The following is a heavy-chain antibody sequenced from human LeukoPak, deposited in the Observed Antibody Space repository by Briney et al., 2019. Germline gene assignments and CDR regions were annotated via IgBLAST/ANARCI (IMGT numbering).Heavy chain of an antibody. CDR3: ARVPVAAAGTYGFNWFDP. D-gene: IGHD6-13*01. Sequence: SETLSLTCTVSGGSISSYYWSWIRQPAGKGLEWIGRIYTSGSTNYNPSLKSRVTMSVDTSKNQFSLKLSFVTAADTAAYYCARVPVAAAGTYGFNWFDPWGQGTLVTVSS. J-gene: IGHJ5*02. V-gene: IGHV4-4*07. CDR2: IYTSGST. CDR1: GGSISSYY.